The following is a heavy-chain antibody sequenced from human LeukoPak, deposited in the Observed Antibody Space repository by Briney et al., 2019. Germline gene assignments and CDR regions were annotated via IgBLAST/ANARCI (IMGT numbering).Heavy chain of an antibody. CDR2: IYTSGST. J-gene: IGHJ4*02. CDR3: ARDLAGHFGGFYFDY. CDR1: GGSISSGSYY. D-gene: IGHD2-21*01. Sequence: SETLSLTCTVSGGSISSGSYYWSWIRQPAGKGLEWIGRIYTSGSTNYNPSLKSRVTISVDTSKNQFSLKLSSVTAADTAVYYCARDLAGHFGGFYFDYWGQGTLVTVSS. V-gene: IGHV4-61*02.